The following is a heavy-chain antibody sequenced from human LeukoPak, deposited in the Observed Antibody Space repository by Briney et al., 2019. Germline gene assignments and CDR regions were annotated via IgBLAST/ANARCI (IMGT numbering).Heavy chain of an antibody. Sequence: SVKVSCKASGGTFSSYAISWVRQAPRQGLEWMGGIIPIFGTANYAQKFQGRVTITADESTSTAYMELSSLRSEDTAVYYCARAPYGYYFDYWGQGTLVTVSS. J-gene: IGHJ4*02. CDR3: ARAPYGYYFDY. V-gene: IGHV1-69*01. CDR2: IIPIFGTA. D-gene: IGHD3-10*01. CDR1: GGTFSSYA.